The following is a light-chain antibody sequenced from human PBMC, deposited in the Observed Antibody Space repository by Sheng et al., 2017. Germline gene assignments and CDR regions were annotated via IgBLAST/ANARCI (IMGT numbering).Light chain of an antibody. V-gene: IGKV3-15*01. J-gene: IGKJ2*01. CDR3: HLYGSSVHT. Sequence: EIVMTQSPATLSVSPGERATLSCRASQSVSSYLAWYQQKPGQAPRLLIYAASTRAAGIPDRFTGSGSGTEFTLTISGLQSEDFAVYYCHLYGSSVHTFGQGTKLEIK. CDR2: AAS. CDR1: QSVSSY.